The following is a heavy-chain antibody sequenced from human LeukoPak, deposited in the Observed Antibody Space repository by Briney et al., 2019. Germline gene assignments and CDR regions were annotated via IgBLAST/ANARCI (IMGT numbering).Heavy chain of an antibody. CDR2: ISVSGCNT. J-gene: IGHJ5*02. CDR3: AGYCSTTTCYSSPNWFDP. CDR1: GFTFSSYG. V-gene: IGHV3-23*01. Sequence: GGSLRLSCAASGFTFSSYGMSWVRQAPGKGLEWISGISVSGCNTYYADSVKGRFTISRDNSKNTLYLQMNSLRAEDTAVYYCAGYCSTTTCYSSPNWFDPWGQGTLVTVSS. D-gene: IGHD2-2*01.